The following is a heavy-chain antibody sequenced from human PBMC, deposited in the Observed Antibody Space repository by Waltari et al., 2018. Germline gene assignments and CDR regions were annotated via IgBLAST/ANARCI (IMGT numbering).Heavy chain of an antibody. J-gene: IGHJ3*02. CDR3: ARDGDAFDI. CDR1: GFPSSGYW. CDR2: IKQDGSEK. Sequence: EVQLVESGGGLVQPGGSLRLSCAASGFPSSGYWMSWVRQAPGKGLEWVANIKQDGSEKYYVDSVKGRFTISRDNAKNLLYLQMNSLRAEDTAVYYCARDGDAFDIWGQGTMVTVSS. V-gene: IGHV3-7*01.